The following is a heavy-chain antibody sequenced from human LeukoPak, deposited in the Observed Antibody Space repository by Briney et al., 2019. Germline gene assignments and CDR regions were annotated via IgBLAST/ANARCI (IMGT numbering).Heavy chain of an antibody. CDR1: RLIFSSCS. D-gene: IGHD3-3*01. Sequence: GGSLRLSCAASRLIFSSCSMNWVRQAPGERLEWVSSISSSSTYIYYADSVKGRFTISRDDAKNSLFLQMNSLRAKDTAVYYCARVWSDCYVTNCYISEYWGQGTLVTVSS. J-gene: IGHJ4*02. CDR2: ISSSSTYI. V-gene: IGHV3-21*01. CDR3: ARVWSDCYVTNCYISEY.